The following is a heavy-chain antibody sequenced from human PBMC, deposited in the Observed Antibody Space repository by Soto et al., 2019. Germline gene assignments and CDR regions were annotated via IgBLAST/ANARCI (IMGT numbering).Heavy chain of an antibody. D-gene: IGHD1-26*01. CDR2: ISYDGSNK. CDR1: GFTFSSYD. Sequence: QVQLVESGGGVVQPGRSLRLSCAASGFTFSSYDMHWVRQAPGKGLEWVAVISYDGSNKYYADSGKGRVTISRDNSKNPLYLQMNSMRAEDTAVYYCARDERQFSWAYGMDDWGQGTTVTVSS. V-gene: IGHV3-30-3*01. J-gene: IGHJ6*02. CDR3: ARDERQFSWAYGMDD.